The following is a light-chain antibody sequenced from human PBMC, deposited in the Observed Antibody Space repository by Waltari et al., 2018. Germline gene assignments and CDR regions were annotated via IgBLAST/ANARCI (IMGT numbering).Light chain of an antibody. CDR3: ISYTTSDTMI. Sequence: QSALTQPASVSGSPGQAIPISCTGTSRSLGASKYVSWYQQHPGKVPKLIIYDVSHRPSGVSFRFSGSKSDNTASLTISGLQAEDEADYYCISYTTSDTMIFGGGTKLTVL. CDR2: DVS. J-gene: IGLJ2*01. V-gene: IGLV2-14*03. CDR1: SRSLGASKY.